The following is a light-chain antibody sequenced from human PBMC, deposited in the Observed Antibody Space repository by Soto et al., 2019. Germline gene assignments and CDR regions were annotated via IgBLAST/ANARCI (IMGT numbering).Light chain of an antibody. CDR2: DTS. Sequence: EIVLTQSPATLSLSPGERATLSCRASQSVSSYLAWYQQKPGQAPRLLIYDTSSRATGVPARFSGSWSGTDFTLTISSLEPEDFAVYYCQQRINWPPGYTFGQGTKLEIK. CDR1: QSVSSY. V-gene: IGKV3-11*01. CDR3: QQRINWPPGYT. J-gene: IGKJ2*01.